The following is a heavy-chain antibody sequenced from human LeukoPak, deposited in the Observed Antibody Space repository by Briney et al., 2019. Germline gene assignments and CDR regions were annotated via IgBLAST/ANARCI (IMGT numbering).Heavy chain of an antibody. CDR3: ARGRFYYFES. CDR1: GDSINTYY. D-gene: IGHD2/OR15-2a*01. Sequence: SETLSLTCTVSGDSINTYYLSWIRQPPGKGLEWIGYIYHSGSTNYNPSLKSRFTMSADTSKNQFSLNLNSVTAADTAVYYCARGRFYYFESWGQGTLVTVSS. CDR2: IYHSGST. J-gene: IGHJ4*02. V-gene: IGHV4-59*01.